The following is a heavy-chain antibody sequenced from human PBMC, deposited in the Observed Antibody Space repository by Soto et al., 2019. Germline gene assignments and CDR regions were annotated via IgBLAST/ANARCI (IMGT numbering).Heavy chain of an antibody. CDR3: AKGSQAAAVLDH. D-gene: IGHD6-25*01. V-gene: IGHV3-30*18. J-gene: IGHJ4*02. CDR1: GSTFSLYG. Sequence: QVQLVESGGGVVQPGRSLKLSCKTSGSTFSLYGMHGVGQAPGKGLEWLAVISFDAKNIYYADSVKGRFTISRDNSKTTLFLQMSHLRADDTAVYFCAKGSQAAAVLDHWGQGALVTVAS. CDR2: ISFDAKNI.